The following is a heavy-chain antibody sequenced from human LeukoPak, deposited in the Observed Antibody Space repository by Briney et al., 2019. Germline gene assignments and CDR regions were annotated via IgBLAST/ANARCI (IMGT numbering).Heavy chain of an antibody. V-gene: IGHV4-4*07. J-gene: IGHJ6*02. CDR1: GDSISRCY. D-gene: IGHD5-18*01. CDR2: IHTSGS. Sequence: SDTLCLSCSVCGDSISRCYWTLIRHPSAHAPDLIRRIHTSGSNYNPSLKSRVTMSVDTSKNQFSLKLSSVTAADTAVYYCARERMSIQLWFGDYGMDVWGQGTTVTVSS. CDR3: ARERMSIQLWFGDYGMDV.